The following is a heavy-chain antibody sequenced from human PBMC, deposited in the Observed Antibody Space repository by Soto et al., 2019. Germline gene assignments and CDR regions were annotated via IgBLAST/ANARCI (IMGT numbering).Heavy chain of an antibody. Sequence: QVPLVQSGAEVKKPGASVKVSCKASGYTFTSYAMHWVRQAPGQRLEWMGWINAGNGNTKYSQKFQGRVTITRDTSASAAYIERSSMRSKDTAVYYCARDPGYSYGYNWGQGTLVTVSA. CDR3: ARDPGYSYGYN. CDR2: INAGNGNT. J-gene: IGHJ4*02. CDR1: GYTFTSYA. D-gene: IGHD5-18*01. V-gene: IGHV1-3*01.